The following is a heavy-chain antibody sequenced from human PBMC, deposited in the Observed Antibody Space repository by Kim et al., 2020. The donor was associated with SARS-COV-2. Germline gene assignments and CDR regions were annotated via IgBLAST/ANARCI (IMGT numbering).Heavy chain of an antibody. D-gene: IGHD5-12*01. CDR1: GGIFNSFA. J-gene: IGHJ4*02. Sequence: SVKVSCKASGGIFNSFAFSWVRQAPGQGLEWMGRVIPIRGVTNYAQNFQGRVTISADKSTTTAYMELTSLRPEDTAVYYCARSGYSDWVEFDHGYFDYWGQGTLVTVSS. CDR2: VIPIRGVT. V-gene: IGHV1-69*04. CDR3: ARSGYSDWVEFDHGYFDY.